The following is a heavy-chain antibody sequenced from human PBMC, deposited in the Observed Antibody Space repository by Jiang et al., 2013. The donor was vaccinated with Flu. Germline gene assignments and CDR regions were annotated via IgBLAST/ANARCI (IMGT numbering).Heavy chain of an antibody. D-gene: IGHD6-13*01. J-gene: IGHJ5*02. Sequence: SLTCTVSGGSISSYYWSWIRQPPGKGLEWIGYIYYSGSTNYNPSLKSRVTISVDTSKNQFSLKLSSVTAADTAVYYCARDGTNIAAAGTPWFDPWGQGTLVTVSS. CDR3: ARDGTNIAAAGTPWFDP. V-gene: IGHV4-59*01. CDR1: GGSISSYY. CDR2: IYYSGST.